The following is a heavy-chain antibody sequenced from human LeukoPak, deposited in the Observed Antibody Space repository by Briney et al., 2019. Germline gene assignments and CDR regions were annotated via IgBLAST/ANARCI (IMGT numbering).Heavy chain of an antibody. Sequence: PGGSLRLSCAASGFTFSNYAMSWVRQAPGKGLEWVSAIGGDGGRTYYADSVKGRFTISRDLSKNTLYLQMNSLRAEDTAVYYCAKDRDYYGSGSTYLDYWGQGTLVTVSS. CDR1: GFTFSNYA. CDR3: AKDRDYYGSGSTYLDY. CDR2: IGGDGGRT. V-gene: IGHV3-23*01. D-gene: IGHD3-10*01. J-gene: IGHJ4*02.